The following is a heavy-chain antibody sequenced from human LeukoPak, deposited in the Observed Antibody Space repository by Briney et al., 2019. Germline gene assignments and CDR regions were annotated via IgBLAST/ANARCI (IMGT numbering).Heavy chain of an antibody. CDR3: ARDMRYGGNSKNDAFDI. V-gene: IGHV4-59*11. J-gene: IGHJ3*02. Sequence: SETLSLTCTVSGGSISSHYWSCIRQPPGKGPEWIGYIYYSVSTNYNPSLKSRVTISVDTYKNQFSLKLSSVTAADTAVYYCARDMRYGGNSKNDAFDIWGQGTMVTVSS. CDR2: IYYSVST. D-gene: IGHD4-23*01. CDR1: GGSISSHY.